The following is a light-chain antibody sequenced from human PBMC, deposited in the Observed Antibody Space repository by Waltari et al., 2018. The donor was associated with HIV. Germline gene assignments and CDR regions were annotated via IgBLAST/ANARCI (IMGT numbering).Light chain of an antibody. CDR3: QSYDSSLSVV. CDR1: SSNIGAGYD. CDR2: GHS. Sequence: QSVLTQPPSVSGAPGQRVTISCTGSSSNIGAGYDVHWYQHFPGRAPKLLIYGHSNRASGVPGRCSGSRSGASASLAITGLRAEDEADYYCQSYDSSLSVVFGGGTTLTVL. V-gene: IGLV1-40*03. J-gene: IGLJ2*01.